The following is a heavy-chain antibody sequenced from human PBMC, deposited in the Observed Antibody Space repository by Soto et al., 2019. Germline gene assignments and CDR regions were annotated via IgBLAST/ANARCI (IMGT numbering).Heavy chain of an antibody. CDR3: AKDLEVALAGYSSTTPDY. V-gene: IGHV3-30*18. Sequence: HVQLVESGGGVVQPGRSLRLSCGASGFTFSNYGMHWVRQAPGKGLEWVSVISHDGSAKYYSGSVKGRFTISRDSSKNTLYLQMNSLRPEDTALSYCAKDLEVALAGYSSTTPDYWGQGTLVTVSS. D-gene: IGHD6-13*01. J-gene: IGHJ4*02. CDR1: GFTFSNYG. CDR2: ISHDGSAK.